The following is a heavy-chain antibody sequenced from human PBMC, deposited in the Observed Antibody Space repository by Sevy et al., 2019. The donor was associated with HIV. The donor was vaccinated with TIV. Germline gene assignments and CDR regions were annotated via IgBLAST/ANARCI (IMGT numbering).Heavy chain of an antibody. J-gene: IGHJ4*02. D-gene: IGHD3-16*01. V-gene: IGHV3-23*01. CDR1: GFTFSSYA. CDR2: ISGSGGST. Sequence: GGSLRLSCAASGFTFSSYAMSWVRQAPGKGLEWVSAISGSGGSTYYANSVKGRFTISRDNSKNTLYLQMNSLRAEDTAVYYCAKDLWGNWDYYFDYWGQGTLVTVSS. CDR3: AKDLWGNWDYYFDY.